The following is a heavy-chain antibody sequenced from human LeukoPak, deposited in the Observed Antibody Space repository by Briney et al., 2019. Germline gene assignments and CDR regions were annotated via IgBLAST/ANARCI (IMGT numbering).Heavy chain of an antibody. CDR3: ARAPTILSYGMDV. D-gene: IGHD3-3*01. CDR1: GGSISSYY. J-gene: IGHJ6*02. CDR2: IHYSGST. V-gene: IGHV4-59*01. Sequence: SETLSLTCTVSGGSISSYYWSWIRQPPGKGLEWIGYIHYSGSTNYNPSLKSRVTISVDTSKNQFSLKLSSVTAADTAVYYCARAPTILSYGMDVWGQGTTVTVSS.